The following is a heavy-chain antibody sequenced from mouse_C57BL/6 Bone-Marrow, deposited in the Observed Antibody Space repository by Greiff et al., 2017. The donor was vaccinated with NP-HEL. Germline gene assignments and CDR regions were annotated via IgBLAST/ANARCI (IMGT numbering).Heavy chain of an antibody. CDR2: IDPNSGGT. CDR1: GYTFTSYW. D-gene: IGHD1-1*01. Sequence: QVQLKQSGAELVKPGASVKLSCKASGYTFTSYWMHWVKQRPGRGLEWIGRIDPNSGGTKYNEKFKSKATLTVDKPSSTAYMQLSSLTSEDSAVYYCARGSITTVVEGAMDYWGQGTSVTVSS. CDR3: ARGSITTVVEGAMDY. J-gene: IGHJ4*01. V-gene: IGHV1-72*01.